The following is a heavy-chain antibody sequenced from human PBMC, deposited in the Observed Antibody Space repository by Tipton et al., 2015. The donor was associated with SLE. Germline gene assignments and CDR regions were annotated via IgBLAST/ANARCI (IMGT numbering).Heavy chain of an antibody. D-gene: IGHD5-12*01. CDR1: GGSISSYY. CDR3: ARAERGYSGYDSWYYYYYMDV. Sequence: TLSLTCTVSGGSISSYYWSWIRQPPGKGLEWIGYIYYSGSTNYNPSLKSRVTISVDTSKNQFSLKLSSVTAADTAVYYCARAERGYSGYDSWYYYYYMDVWGKGTTVTVSS. J-gene: IGHJ6*03. V-gene: IGHV4-59*08. CDR2: IYYSGST.